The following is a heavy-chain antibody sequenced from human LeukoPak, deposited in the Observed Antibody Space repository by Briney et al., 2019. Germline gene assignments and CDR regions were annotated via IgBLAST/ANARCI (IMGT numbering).Heavy chain of an antibody. J-gene: IGHJ4*02. CDR1: GYTFTSYG. Sequence: ASVKVSCKASGYTFTSYGIGWVRQAPGQGLEWMGWISAYNGNTNYAQKLQGRVTMTTDTSTSTAYMELRSLRSDDTAVYYCARDLYSSGWSLADYWGQGTLVTVSS. D-gene: IGHD6-19*01. CDR2: ISAYNGNT. V-gene: IGHV1-18*01. CDR3: ARDLYSSGWSLADY.